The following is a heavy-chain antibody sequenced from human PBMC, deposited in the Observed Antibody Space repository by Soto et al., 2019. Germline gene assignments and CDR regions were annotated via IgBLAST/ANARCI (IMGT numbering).Heavy chain of an antibody. J-gene: IGHJ5*02. CDR2: IYYSGST. CDR3: ARDLMGSNWFDP. CDR1: GGSISSYY. D-gene: IGHD2-8*01. V-gene: IGHV4-59*01. Sequence: QVQLQESGPGLVKPSETLFLTCTVSGGSISSYYWSWIRQPPGKGLEWIGYIYYSGSTNYNPSLKSRVTISVDTSKNQFSLKLSSVTAADTAVYYCARDLMGSNWFDPWGQGTLVTVSS.